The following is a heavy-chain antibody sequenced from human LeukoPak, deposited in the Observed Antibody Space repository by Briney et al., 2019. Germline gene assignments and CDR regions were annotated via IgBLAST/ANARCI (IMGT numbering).Heavy chain of an antibody. CDR1: GFTVGDNY. CDR2: ICSDGST. D-gene: IGHD1-26*01. Sequence: GGSLRLSCAASGFTVGDNYMSWVRQAPGKGLEWVSVICSDGSTYYADSVKGRFTISRDNSKNTLYLQMNSLRTDDTAVYYCARGVRGRGSADWGQGILVSVCS. CDR3: ARGVRGRGSAD. V-gene: IGHV3-66*02. J-gene: IGHJ4*02.